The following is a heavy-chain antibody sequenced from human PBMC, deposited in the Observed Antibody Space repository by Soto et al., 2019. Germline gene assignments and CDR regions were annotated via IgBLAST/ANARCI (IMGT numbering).Heavy chain of an antibody. CDR3: ARALGDYISWYFDL. V-gene: IGHV3-66*01. CDR1: GFTVSSNY. J-gene: IGHJ2*01. D-gene: IGHD4-17*01. Sequence: GGSLRLSCAASGFTVSSNYMSWVRQAPGKGLEWVSGIYSGGSTSYADSVKGRFTIFRDNSKNTLYLQMNSLRAEDTAVYYCARALGDYISWYFDLWGRGTLVTVSS. CDR2: IYSGGST.